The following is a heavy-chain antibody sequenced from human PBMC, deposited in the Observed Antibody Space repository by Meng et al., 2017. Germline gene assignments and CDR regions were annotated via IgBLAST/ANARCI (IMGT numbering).Heavy chain of an antibody. CDR3: ARDHYNLLDP. Sequence: GGPLRLSCAASGFTFSNYWMSWVRQAPGKGLEWVANINQDGSEKYYVDSVKGRLTISRDSTKNSLYLQMNSLGADDTALYYCARDHYNLLDPWGQGTLVTVSS. CDR1: GFTFSNYW. CDR2: INQDGSEK. J-gene: IGHJ5*02. V-gene: IGHV3-7*01.